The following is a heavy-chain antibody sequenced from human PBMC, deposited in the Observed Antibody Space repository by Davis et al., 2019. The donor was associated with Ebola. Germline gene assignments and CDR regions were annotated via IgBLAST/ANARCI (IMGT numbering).Heavy chain of an antibody. CDR2: ISSSSSYI. Sequence: GESLKISCAASGFTFSSYVMNWVRQAPGKVLDWVSSISSSSSYIYYADSVKGRFTISRDNAKNSLYLQMNSLRAEDTAVYYCARLEDSGWTHDYWGQGTLVTVSS. J-gene: IGHJ4*02. CDR3: ARLEDSGWTHDY. CDR1: GFTFSSYV. V-gene: IGHV3-21*01. D-gene: IGHD6-19*01.